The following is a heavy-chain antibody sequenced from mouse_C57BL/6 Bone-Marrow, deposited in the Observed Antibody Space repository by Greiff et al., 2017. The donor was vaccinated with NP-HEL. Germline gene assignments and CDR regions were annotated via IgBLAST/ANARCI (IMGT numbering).Heavy chain of an antibody. V-gene: IGHV5-6*01. CDR2: ISSGGSYT. CDR1: GFTFSSYG. CDR3: ARFTTVVRAMDY. J-gene: IGHJ4*01. Sequence: EVKLVESGGDLVKPGGSLKLSCAASGFTFSSYGMSWVRQTPDKRLEWVATISSGGSYTYYPDSVKGRFTISRDNAKNTLYLQMSSLKSEDTAMYYCARFTTVVRAMDYWGQGTSVTVSS. D-gene: IGHD1-1*01.